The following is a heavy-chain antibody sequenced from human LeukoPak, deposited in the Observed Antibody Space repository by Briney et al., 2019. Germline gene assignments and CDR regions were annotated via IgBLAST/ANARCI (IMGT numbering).Heavy chain of an antibody. V-gene: IGHV4-39*07. CDR3: ASAIAIPAWAFDL. Sequence: PSETLSLTCTVSGGSLSSSSYYWGWIRQPPGKWLGWIGSIYYSGSTYYNPSLKSRVTISVDTSKNQFSLKLNSVTAADTAIYYCASAIAIPAWAFDLWGQGTVVTVSS. J-gene: IGHJ3*01. CDR1: GGSLSSSSYY. D-gene: IGHD6-13*01. CDR2: IYYSGST.